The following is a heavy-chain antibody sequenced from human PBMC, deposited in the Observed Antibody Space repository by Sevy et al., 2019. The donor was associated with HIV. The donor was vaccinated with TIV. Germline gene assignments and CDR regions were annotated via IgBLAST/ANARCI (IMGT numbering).Heavy chain of an antibody. V-gene: IGHV3-72*01. J-gene: IGHJ4*02. Sequence: GGSLRLSCAASGFSISDHYMEWVRQAPGKGLEWVGRTRNKADSYTTEYAASVKGRFTISRDDSKNSLYLQMNSLKAEATAVYYCATHAGIAAAGRVFDYWGQGTLLTVSS. CDR3: ATHAGIAAAGRVFDY. D-gene: IGHD6-13*01. CDR1: GFSISDHY. CDR2: TRNKADSYTT.